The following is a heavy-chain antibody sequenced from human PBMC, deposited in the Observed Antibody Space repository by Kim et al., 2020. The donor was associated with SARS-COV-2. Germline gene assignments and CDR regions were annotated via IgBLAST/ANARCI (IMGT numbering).Heavy chain of an antibody. CDR3: ANVVG. D-gene: IGHD2-15*01. J-gene: IGHJ4*02. Sequence: GGSLRLSCAGSGFTFSNYAMNWVRQAPGKGLEWVSAISGIVGTTYYEDSVKGRFTVSRDNSKNTLYLQMNSLRAEDTAVDYCANVVGWGQGTLVTVPS. CDR1: GFTFSNYA. CDR2: ISGIVGTT. V-gene: IGHV3-23*01.